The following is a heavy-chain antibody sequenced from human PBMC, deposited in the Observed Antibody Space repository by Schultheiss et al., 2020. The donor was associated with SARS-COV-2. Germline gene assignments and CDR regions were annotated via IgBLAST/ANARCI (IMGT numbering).Heavy chain of an antibody. D-gene: IGHD7-27*01. CDR2: IYTSGST. CDR1: GGSISSGDYY. J-gene: IGHJ4*02. V-gene: IGHV4-61*02. Sequence: SQTLSLTCTVSGGSISSGDYYWSWIRQPPGKGLEWIGRIYTSGSTNYNPSLKSRVTISVDTSKNQFSLKLSSVTAADTAVYYCARAGGRTGDEAPPILDYWGQGTLVTVSS. CDR3: ARAGGRTGDEAPPILDY.